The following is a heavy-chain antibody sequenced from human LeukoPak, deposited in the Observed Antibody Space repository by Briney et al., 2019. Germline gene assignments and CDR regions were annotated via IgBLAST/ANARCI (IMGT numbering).Heavy chain of an antibody. V-gene: IGHV4-38-2*02. CDR3: ARSYCSSTSCYPTLFDY. Sequence: KSSETLSLTCTVSGYSISSGYYWGWIRQPPGKGLEWIGSIYHSGSTYYNPSLKSRVTISVDTSKNQFSLKLSSVTAADTAVYYCARSYCSSTSCYPTLFDYWGQGTLVTVSS. D-gene: IGHD2-2*01. CDR1: GYSISSGYY. J-gene: IGHJ4*02. CDR2: IYHSGST.